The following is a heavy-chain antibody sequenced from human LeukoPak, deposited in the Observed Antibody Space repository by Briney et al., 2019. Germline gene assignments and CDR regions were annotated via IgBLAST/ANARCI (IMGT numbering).Heavy chain of an antibody. CDR2: INPKSGGA. V-gene: IGHV1-2*02. CDR3: ARGPSAGQFDY. J-gene: IGHJ4*02. Sequence: ASVKVSCKASGYTFIDYYMHWLRQAPGQGLEWMGWINPKSGGAKYARSFQGRVTMTRDTSISTVYMELSRLRSDDTAVYYCARGPSAGQFDYWGQGTLVTVSS. CDR1: GYTFIDYY.